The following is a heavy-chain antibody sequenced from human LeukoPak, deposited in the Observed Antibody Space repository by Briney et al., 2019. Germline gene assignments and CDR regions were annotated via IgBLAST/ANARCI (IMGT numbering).Heavy chain of an antibody. D-gene: IGHD3-10*01. V-gene: IGHV3-53*01. J-gene: IGHJ4*02. CDR1: GFTFSSYS. Sequence: GGSLRLSCAASGFTFSSYSMNWVRQAPGKGLEWVSVIYSGGSTYYADSVKGRFTISRDNSKNTLYLQMNSLRAEDTAVYYCAREWFPEYYSDYWGQGTLVTVSS. CDR2: IYSGGST. CDR3: AREWFPEYYSDY.